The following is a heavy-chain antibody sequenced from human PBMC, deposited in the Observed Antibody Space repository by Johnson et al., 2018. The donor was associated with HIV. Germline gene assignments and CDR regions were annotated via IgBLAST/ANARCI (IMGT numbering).Heavy chain of an antibody. CDR2: ISYDGSNK. J-gene: IGHJ3*02. CDR3: AREAYCSGGSCYDGFDI. D-gene: IGHD2-15*01. CDR1: GFTFSSYA. V-gene: IGHV3-30-3*01. Sequence: QVQLVESGGGVVQPGRSLRLSCAASGFTFSSYAMHWVRQAPGKGLEWVAVISYDGSNKYYADSVKGRFTISRDNSKNTLYLQMNSLRAEDTAVYYCAREAYCSGGSCYDGFDIWGQGTMVTVSS.